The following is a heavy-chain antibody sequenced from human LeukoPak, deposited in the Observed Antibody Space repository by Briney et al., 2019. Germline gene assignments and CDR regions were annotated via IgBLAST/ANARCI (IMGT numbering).Heavy chain of an antibody. Sequence: GGSLRLSCAASTVTSNYMSWVRQAPGKGLEWVSIFYSTGNTYYADSVRDRFTISRDKSRNTVYLQMNSLRVEDTAVYYCASELLYYDFSNGYRGGYVDVWGQGTTVTVSS. CDR2: FYSTGNT. V-gene: IGHV3-66*01. CDR1: TVTSNY. J-gene: IGHJ6*02. D-gene: IGHD3-3*01. CDR3: ASELLYYDFSNGYRGGYVDV.